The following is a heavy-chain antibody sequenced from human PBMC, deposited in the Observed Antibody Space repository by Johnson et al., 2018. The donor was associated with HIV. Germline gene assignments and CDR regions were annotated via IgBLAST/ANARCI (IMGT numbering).Heavy chain of an antibody. V-gene: IGHV3-66*01. CDR2: IYSGGST. CDR3: ARDVANYYDPGAFDI. Sequence: VQLVESGGGVVQPGGSLRLSCAASGFTVSSNYMSWVRQAPGKGLEWVSVIYSGGSTYYADSVKGRFTISRDNSKNTLYLQMNSLTAGDTAVYYCARDVANYYDPGAFDIWGQGTMVTVSS. J-gene: IGHJ3*02. CDR1: GFTVSSNY. D-gene: IGHD3-22*01.